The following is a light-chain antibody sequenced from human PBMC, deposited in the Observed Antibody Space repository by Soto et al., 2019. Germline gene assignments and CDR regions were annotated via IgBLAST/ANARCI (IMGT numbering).Light chain of an antibody. CDR1: QSIGSY. CDR3: QQYNNWPQT. J-gene: IGKJ1*01. Sequence: EIVLTQSPATLSLSLGERATLSCRASQSIGSYLAWYQQKPGQAPRLLIYGASNRATGIPARFSGSGSGTEFTLTISSLQSEDFAVYYCQQYNNWPQTFGQGTKVDIK. CDR2: GAS. V-gene: IGKV3-15*01.